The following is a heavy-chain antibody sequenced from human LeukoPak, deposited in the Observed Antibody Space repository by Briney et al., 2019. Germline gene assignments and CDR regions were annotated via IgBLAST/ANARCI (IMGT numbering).Heavy chain of an antibody. CDR2: ISAYNGNT. CDR1: GYTFTSYG. CDR3: ASNQLALNFDY. J-gene: IGHJ4*02. D-gene: IGHD2-2*01. Sequence: GAPVKVSCKASGYTFTSYGISWVRQAPGQGLEWMGWISAYNGNTNYAQKLQGRVTMTTDTSTSTAYMELRSLRSDDTAVYYCASNQLALNFDYWGQGTLVTVSS. V-gene: IGHV1-18*01.